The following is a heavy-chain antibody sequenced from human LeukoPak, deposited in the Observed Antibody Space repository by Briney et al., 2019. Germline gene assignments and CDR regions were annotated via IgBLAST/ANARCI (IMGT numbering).Heavy chain of an antibody. Sequence: GASVKVSCKASGYTFTSYGISWVRQAPGQGLEWMGWISAYNGNTNYAQKLQGRVAMTTDTSTSTAYMELRSLRSDDTAVYYCARDYFERMGPENGSFDPWGQGTLVTVSS. CDR2: ISAYNGNT. D-gene: IGHD1-1*01. J-gene: IGHJ5*02. CDR1: GYTFTSYG. V-gene: IGHV1-18*01. CDR3: ARDYFERMGPENGSFDP.